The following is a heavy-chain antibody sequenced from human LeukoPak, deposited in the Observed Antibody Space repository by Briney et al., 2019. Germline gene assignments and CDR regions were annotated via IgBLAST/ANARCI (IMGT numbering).Heavy chain of an antibody. V-gene: IGHV3-7*01. Sequence: GGSLRLSCAASGSTFSNYWMNWVRQAPGKGLEWVASIKQDGSDKYYVDSVRGRFTISRDNVENSLYLQMNSLRAEDTAVYYCARDRDGSGWVELDYWGQGTLVTVSS. CDR3: ARDRDGSGWVELDY. CDR1: GSTFSNYW. D-gene: IGHD6-19*01. CDR2: IKQDGSDK. J-gene: IGHJ4*02.